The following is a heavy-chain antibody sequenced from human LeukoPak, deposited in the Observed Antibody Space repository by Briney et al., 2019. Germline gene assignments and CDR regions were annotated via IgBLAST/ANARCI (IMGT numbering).Heavy chain of an antibody. CDR1: GGSLSSSSYY. Sequence: SETLSLTCTVSGGSLSSSSYYWGWIRQPPGKGLEWIGSTYYSGSTYYNPSPKRRVTISVDTSNNQFSLKLSSVTAADTAVYYCASRITASHFDYWGQGTLVTVSS. J-gene: IGHJ4*02. D-gene: IGHD3-3*01. CDR3: ASRITASHFDY. V-gene: IGHV4-39*01. CDR2: TYYSGST.